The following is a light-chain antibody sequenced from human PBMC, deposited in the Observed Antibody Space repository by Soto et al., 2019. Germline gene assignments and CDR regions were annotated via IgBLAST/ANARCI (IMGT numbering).Light chain of an antibody. Sequence: EIVMTQSPATLSVSPGXRATLSCRASQSVSSNLAWYQQKPGQAPRLLIYGASTRATGIPARFSGSGSGTEFTLTISSLQSEDFAVYYCQQYNNWPPGTFRQGTKVDIK. J-gene: IGKJ1*01. CDR1: QSVSSN. V-gene: IGKV3-15*01. CDR2: GAS. CDR3: QQYNNWPPGT.